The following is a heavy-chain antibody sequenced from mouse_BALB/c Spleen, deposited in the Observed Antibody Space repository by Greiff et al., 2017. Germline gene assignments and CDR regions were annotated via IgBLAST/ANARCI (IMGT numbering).Heavy chain of an antibody. CDR2: ISYDGSN. CDR3: ARGLSYYGNYLDY. V-gene: IGHV3-6*02. CDR1: GYSITSGYY. J-gene: IGHJ2*01. D-gene: IGHD2-10*01. Sequence: ESGPGLVKPSQSLSLTCSVTGYSITSGYYWNWIRQFPGNKLEWMGYISYDGSNNYNPSLKNRISITRDTSKNQFFLKLNSVTTEDTATYYCARGLSYYGNYLDYWGQGTTLTVSS.